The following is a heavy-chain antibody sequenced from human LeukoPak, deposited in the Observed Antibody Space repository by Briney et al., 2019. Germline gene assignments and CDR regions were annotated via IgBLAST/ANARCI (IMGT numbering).Heavy chain of an antibody. V-gene: IGHV3-23*01. Sequence: GGSLRLSCTSSGFTFSNHAMSWVRQAPGKGLEWVTALSGTGGSTYFADSVKGRFTISRDNSKNTLYLQMNSLRAEDTAKYYCAKGSSSGAPRGYFDYWGQGTLVTVCS. CDR1: GFTFSNHA. CDR3: AKGSSSGAPRGYFDY. J-gene: IGHJ4*02. D-gene: IGHD6-19*01. CDR2: LSGTGGST.